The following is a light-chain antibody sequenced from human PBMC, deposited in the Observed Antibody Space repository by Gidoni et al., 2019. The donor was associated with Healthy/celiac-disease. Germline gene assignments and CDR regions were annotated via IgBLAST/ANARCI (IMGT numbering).Light chain of an antibody. CDR3: QQYDNLL. V-gene: IGKV1-33*01. Sequence: DIQMTQSPSSLSASVGDRVTITCQASQDISNYLNWYQQKPGKAPKLLIYDASNLETGVPSRFSGSGSGTDFTFTISSLQPEDIATYYCQQYDNLLLXGXTKVEIK. CDR2: DAS. CDR1: QDISNY. J-gene: IGKJ4*01.